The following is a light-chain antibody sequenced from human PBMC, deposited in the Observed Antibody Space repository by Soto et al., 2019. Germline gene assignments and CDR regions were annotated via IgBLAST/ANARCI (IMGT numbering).Light chain of an antibody. CDR2: GNN. J-gene: IGLJ2*01. CDR1: SSNIGAGYD. V-gene: IGLV1-40*01. Sequence: QSVLTQPPSVSAAPGQRVTISCTGSSSNIGAGYDVLWYQQLPGTAPKLLIYGNNNRPSGVPDRFSAAKSGTSASLAITGVQAEDEADYYCRSYDRSLSGPVVFGGGTKLTVL. CDR3: RSYDRSLSGPVV.